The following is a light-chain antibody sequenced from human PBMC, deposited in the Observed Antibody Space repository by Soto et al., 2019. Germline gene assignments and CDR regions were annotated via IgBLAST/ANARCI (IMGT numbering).Light chain of an antibody. CDR2: GAI. V-gene: IGKV1-39*01. Sequence: DIQMTQSPSSLSASVGDRVTITCRASQTIRNYLNWYQQKPGKAPKLMIYGAINLHSGVPSRFSGSGSGTDFTLTISSLQPEDFATYYCQQSYSTPAWTFGQVTKVDIK. CDR3: QQSYSTPAWT. J-gene: IGKJ1*01. CDR1: QTIRNY.